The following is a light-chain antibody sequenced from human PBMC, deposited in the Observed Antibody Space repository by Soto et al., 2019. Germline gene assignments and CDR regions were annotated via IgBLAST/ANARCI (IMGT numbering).Light chain of an antibody. J-gene: IGKJ2*01. CDR3: QHSYSTPPT. V-gene: IGKV1-39*01. CDR1: QSISSY. Sequence: DIQMTQSPSSLSASVGDRVTITCRACQSISSYLNWYQQKPGKAPKLLIYAASSLQSGVPSRFSGRGSGTDFTPTISSLQPEDFATYYCQHSYSTPPTFGQGTKLEIK. CDR2: AAS.